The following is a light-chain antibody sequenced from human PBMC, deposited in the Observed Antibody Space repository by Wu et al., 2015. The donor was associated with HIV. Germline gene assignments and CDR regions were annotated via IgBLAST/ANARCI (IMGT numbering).Light chain of an antibody. V-gene: IGKV1-5*03. CDR1: QSISNW. CDR3: QKYNTAPWT. CDR2: KTF. J-gene: IGKJ1*01. Sequence: DIQMTQSPSTLSASVGDRVTIACRASQSISNWLAWYQQNPGKAPKLLMYKTFSLESGVPSRFSGSGFGTEFTLTISSLQPEDFATYYCQKYNTAPWTFGQGTKVEMK.